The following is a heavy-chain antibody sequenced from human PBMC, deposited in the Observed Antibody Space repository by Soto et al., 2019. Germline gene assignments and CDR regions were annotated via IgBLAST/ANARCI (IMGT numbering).Heavy chain of an antibody. D-gene: IGHD2-21*02. J-gene: IGHJ3*02. Sequence: EVQLLESGGGLVQPGGSLRLSCAASGFTFSSYAMSWVRQAPGKGLEWVSAISGSGCSTYYADSVKGRFTISRGNSKNTLYLQMNSLRAEDTAVYYCAKDHQYCGGDCSRVDDAFDIWGQGTMVTVSS. CDR2: ISGSGCST. CDR1: GFTFSSYA. CDR3: AKDHQYCGGDCSRVDDAFDI. V-gene: IGHV3-23*01.